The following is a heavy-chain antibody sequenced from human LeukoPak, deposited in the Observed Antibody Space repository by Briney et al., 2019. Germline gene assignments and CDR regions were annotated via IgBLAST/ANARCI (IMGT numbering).Heavy chain of an antibody. J-gene: IGHJ4*02. CDR2: ISGSGGST. D-gene: IGHD1-26*01. CDR1: GFTFHNYA. V-gene: IGHV3-23*01. Sequence: GGSLRLSCAASGFTFHNYAMRWVRQAPGKGLEWVSAISGSGGSTYYADSVKGRFTISRDNAKNSLYLQMNSLRAEDTAVYYCARLGIVGAPFDYWGQGTLVTVSS. CDR3: ARLGIVGAPFDY.